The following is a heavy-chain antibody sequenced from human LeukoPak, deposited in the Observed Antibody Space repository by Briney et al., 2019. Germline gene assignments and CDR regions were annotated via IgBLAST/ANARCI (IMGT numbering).Heavy chain of an antibody. J-gene: IGHJ2*01. Sequence: PGQSLKISCKGSGYSFTSYWIGWVSQMPCKGLKWMVIPYPGDSDNRNSPYSQGKVTISADKSLSTAYLQWSSLKASDTAMYYCARSGVTTDWYFDLWGRGTLVTVSS. CDR2: PYPGDSDN. CDR3: ARSGVTTDWYFDL. CDR1: GYSFTSYW. V-gene: IGHV5-51*01. D-gene: IGHD4-11*01.